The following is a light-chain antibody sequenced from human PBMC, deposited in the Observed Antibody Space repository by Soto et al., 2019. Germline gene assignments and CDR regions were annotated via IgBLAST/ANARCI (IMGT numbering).Light chain of an antibody. J-gene: IGLJ2*01. V-gene: IGLV2-11*01. CDR2: DVS. CDR3: CSYGGTNTFRL. CDR1: SSAVGAYDF. Sequence: QSVLTQPRSVSGSPGQSVTISCTGTSSAVGAYDFVSWYQQHPGKVPKLMIYDVSKRPSGVPDRYSGSKSGNTASLTISGLQAEDEADYYCCSYGGTNTFRLFGGGTKLTVL.